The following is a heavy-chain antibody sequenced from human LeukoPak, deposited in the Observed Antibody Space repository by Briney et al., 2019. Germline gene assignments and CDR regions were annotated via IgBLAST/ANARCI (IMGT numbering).Heavy chain of an antibody. D-gene: IGHD6-6*01. V-gene: IGHV3-23*01. Sequence: GGSLRLSCSASGFTFSNYAMSWVRQAPGRGLEWVSCINDGVGRTFYADAVRGRFTISRDNSQNTLYLHMNSLRVEDTAVYYCARGGAAPDYWGQGTLVTVSS. J-gene: IGHJ4*02. CDR1: GFTFSNYA. CDR3: ARGGAAPDY. CDR2: INDGVGRT.